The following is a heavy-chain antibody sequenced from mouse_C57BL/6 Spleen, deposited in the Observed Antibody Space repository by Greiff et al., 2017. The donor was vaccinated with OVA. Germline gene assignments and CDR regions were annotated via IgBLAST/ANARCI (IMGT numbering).Heavy chain of an antibody. D-gene: IGHD1-1*01. V-gene: IGHV1-62-2*01. Sequence: QVQLKQSGAELVKPGASVKLSCKASGYTFTEYTIHWVKQRSGQGLEWIGWFYPGSGSIKYNENFKDKATLTADKSSSTVYMELSRLTSEDSAVYICARHESIYYYGVYFDYWGQGTTLTVSS. CDR1: GYTFTEYT. CDR2: FYPGSGSI. CDR3: ARHESIYYYGVYFDY. J-gene: IGHJ2*01.